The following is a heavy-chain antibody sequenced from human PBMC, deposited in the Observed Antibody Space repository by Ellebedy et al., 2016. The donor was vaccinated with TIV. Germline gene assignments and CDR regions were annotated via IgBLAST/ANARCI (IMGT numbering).Heavy chain of an antibody. CDR1: GYTFTKYY. CDR2: LDVRVGST. Sequence: ASVKVSCKASGYTFTKYYFHWIRQAPGQGLEWMGVLDVRVGSTVYAQKVQGRVTMTRDTSTRTVYMELTSLRSDDTAVYYCASVPSAGADFWGQGTLVTVSP. D-gene: IGHD4-17*01. J-gene: IGHJ5*01. V-gene: IGHV1-46*01. CDR3: ASVPSAGADF.